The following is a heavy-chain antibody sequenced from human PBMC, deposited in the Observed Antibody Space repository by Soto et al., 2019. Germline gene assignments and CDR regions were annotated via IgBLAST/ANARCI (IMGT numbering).Heavy chain of an antibody. D-gene: IGHD2-2*01. J-gene: IGHJ4*02. V-gene: IGHV1-24*01. CDR2: FDPEDGET. CDR1: GYTLTELS. Sequence: ASVKVSCKVSGYTLTELSMHWVRQAPGKGLEWMGGFDPEDGETIYAQKFQGRVTMTEDTSTDTAYMELSSLRSEDTAVYYCATTRVAFKGYCISTSCYGYYFDYWGQGTLVTVSS. CDR3: ATTRVAFKGYCISTSCYGYYFDY.